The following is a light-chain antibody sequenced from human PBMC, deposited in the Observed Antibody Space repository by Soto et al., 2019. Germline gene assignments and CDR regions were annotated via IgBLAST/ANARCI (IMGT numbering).Light chain of an antibody. V-gene: IGKV3-11*01. J-gene: IGKJ1*01. CDR2: DAS. CDR3: QQRSSWPRT. CDR1: QSVSSY. Sequence: EIVLTQSPATLSLSPGERAILSFRASQSVSSYLAWYQQKAGQAPRLLIYDASNRATGIPARFSGSGSGTDFTLTISRLKPEDFAVYYCQQRSSWPRTFGLGTKVDIK.